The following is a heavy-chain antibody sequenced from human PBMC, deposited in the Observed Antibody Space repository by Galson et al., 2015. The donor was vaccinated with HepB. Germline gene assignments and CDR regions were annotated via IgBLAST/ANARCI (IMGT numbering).Heavy chain of an antibody. V-gene: IGHV4-59*01. CDR1: GGSISSYY. CDR2: LYYSGST. D-gene: IGHD6-13*01. CDR3: TRYSAAAGRGDWFDP. J-gene: IGHJ5*02. Sequence: ETLSLTCTVSGGSISSYYWSWIRQPPGKGLEWIGYLYYSGSTNYNPSLESRVTISVDASKNQLSLKVSSVTAADTAVYYCTRYSAAAGRGDWFDPWGQGTLVTVST.